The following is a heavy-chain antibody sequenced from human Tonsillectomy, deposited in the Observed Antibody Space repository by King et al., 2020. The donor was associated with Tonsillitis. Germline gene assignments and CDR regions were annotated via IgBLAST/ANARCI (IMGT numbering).Heavy chain of an antibody. CDR1: GGSISSYY. CDR3: ARGRGIRPGGGSGISYFDY. Sequence: QLQESGPGLVKPSETLSLTCTVSGGSISSYYWSWIRQPPGKGLEWIGYIYYSGSTNYNPSLKSRVTISVDTSKNQFSLELSSVTAADTAVYYCARGRGIRPGGGSGISYFDYWGQGTLVTVSS. D-gene: IGHD3-10*01. CDR2: IYYSGST. V-gene: IGHV4-59*01. J-gene: IGHJ4*02.